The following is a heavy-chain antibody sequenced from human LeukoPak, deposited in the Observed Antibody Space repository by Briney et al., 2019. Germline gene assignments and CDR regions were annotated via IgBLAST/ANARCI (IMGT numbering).Heavy chain of an antibody. J-gene: IGHJ6*03. CDR2: IYTSGST. CDR3: ARAVGSGSFQTYYYYMDV. V-gene: IGHV4-61*02. CDR1: GGSISSSSYY. D-gene: IGHD3-10*01. Sequence: SETLSLTCTVSGGSISSSSYYWSWIRQPAGKGLEWIGRIYTSGSTNYNPSLKSRVTMSVDTSKNQFSLKLSSVTAADTAVYYCARAVGSGSFQTYYYYMDVWGKGTTVTISS.